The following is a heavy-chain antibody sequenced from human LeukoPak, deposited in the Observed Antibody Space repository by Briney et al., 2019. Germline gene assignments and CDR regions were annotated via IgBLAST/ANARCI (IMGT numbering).Heavy chain of an antibody. Sequence: GGSLRLSCAASGFTFSSYEMNWVRQAPGKGLEWVSYISSSGSTIYYADSVKGRFTISRDNAKNSLYLQMNSLRAEDTAVYYCARAANHYYYYYMDVWGKGTTVTISS. D-gene: IGHD4/OR15-4a*01. CDR3: ARAANHYYYYYMDV. CDR1: GFTFSSYE. J-gene: IGHJ6*03. CDR2: ISSSGSTI. V-gene: IGHV3-48*03.